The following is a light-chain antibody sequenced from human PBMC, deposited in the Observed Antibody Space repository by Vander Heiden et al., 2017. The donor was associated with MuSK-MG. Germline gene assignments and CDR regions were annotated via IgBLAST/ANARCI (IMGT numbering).Light chain of an antibody. J-gene: IGKJ4*01. CDR3: QHDNIWPLLT. CDR2: GAS. CDR1: QSFSSH. V-gene: IGKV3-15*01. Sequence: EIVMTQSPATLSVSPGERATLSGRASQSFSSHLDWYHQKPVQSPRLLIYGASTRATGIPARFTATGSGTEFTLTIGSLQSEDFAVYNCQHDNIWPLLT.